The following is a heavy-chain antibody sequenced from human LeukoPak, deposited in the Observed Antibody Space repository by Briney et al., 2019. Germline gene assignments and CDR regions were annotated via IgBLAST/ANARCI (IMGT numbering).Heavy chain of an antibody. Sequence: PGGSLRLSCAASGFTFSSYVMHWVRQAPGKGLEWVAVIWYDGSNKYYADSVKGGFTITRDYSKNSLYLQMNSLRAEDTAVYYCARGFYYDSSGYYVYYFDYWGQGTLVTVSS. J-gene: IGHJ4*02. V-gene: IGHV3-33*01. CDR1: GFTFSSYV. CDR2: IWYDGSNK. D-gene: IGHD3-22*01. CDR3: ARGFYYDSSGYYVYYFDY.